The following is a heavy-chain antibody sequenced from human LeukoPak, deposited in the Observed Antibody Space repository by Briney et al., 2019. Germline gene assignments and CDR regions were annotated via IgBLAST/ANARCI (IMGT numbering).Heavy chain of an antibody. CDR1: GYTFTSYA. D-gene: IGHD3-22*01. V-gene: IGHV1-18*01. J-gene: IGHJ4*02. Sequence: ASVKVSCKASGYTFTSYAMNWVRQAPGQGLEWMGWISAYNGNTNYAQKLQGRVTMTTDTSTSTAYMELRSLRSDDTAVYYCARLVYDSSGYYYYVPDYWGQGTLVTVSS. CDR3: ARLVYDSSGYYYYVPDY. CDR2: ISAYNGNT.